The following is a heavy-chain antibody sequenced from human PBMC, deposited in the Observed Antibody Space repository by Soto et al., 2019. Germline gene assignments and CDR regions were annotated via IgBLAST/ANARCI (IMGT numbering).Heavy chain of an antibody. CDR3: ARGRYRFNSIPFGY. CDR1: GYTFTSYG. D-gene: IGHD5-18*01. J-gene: IGHJ4*02. CDR2: MNPNSGNT. Sequence: ASVKVSCKASGYTFTSYGISWVRQAPGQGLEWMGWMNPNSGNTGYAQKFQGRVTMTRNTSISTAYMELSSLRSEDTAVYYCARGRYRFNSIPFGYWGQGTLVTVSS. V-gene: IGHV1-8*02.